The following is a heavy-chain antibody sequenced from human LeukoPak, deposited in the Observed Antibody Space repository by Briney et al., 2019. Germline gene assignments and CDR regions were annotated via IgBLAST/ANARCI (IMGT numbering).Heavy chain of an antibody. D-gene: IGHD3-22*01. V-gene: IGHV4-59*12. CDR1: GGSISYYY. J-gene: IGHJ4*02. CDR2: IYHSGST. Sequence: SETLSLTCTVSGGSISYYYWSWIRQSPGKGLEWIGYIYHSGSTYYNPSLKSRVTISVDRSKNQFSLKLSSVTAADTAVYYCARGNYYDSSGYYDYWGQGTLVTVSS. CDR3: ARGNYYDSSGYYDY.